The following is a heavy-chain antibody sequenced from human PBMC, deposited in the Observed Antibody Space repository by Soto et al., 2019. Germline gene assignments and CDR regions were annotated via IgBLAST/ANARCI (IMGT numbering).Heavy chain of an antibody. CDR2: MNPNSGNT. CDR3: ARYCSGGSCYTDENLINAFHI. D-gene: IGHD2-15*01. J-gene: IGHJ3*02. Sequence: ASVKVSCKASGYTFTSYDINWVRQATGQGLEWMGWMNPNSGNTGYAQKFQGRVTMTRNTSISTAYMELSSLRSEDTAVYYCARYCSGGSCYTDENLINAFHIWGQGTMVTVSS. V-gene: IGHV1-8*01. CDR1: GYTFTSYD.